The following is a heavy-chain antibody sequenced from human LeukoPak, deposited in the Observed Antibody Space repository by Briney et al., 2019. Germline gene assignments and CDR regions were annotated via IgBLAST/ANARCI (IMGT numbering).Heavy chain of an antibody. J-gene: IGHJ3*02. CDR1: GGSISSGSYY. D-gene: IGHD3-22*01. V-gene: IGHV4-61*02. CDR3: ARDRTGYYDSSGYPLDAFDI. CDR2: IYTSGST. Sequence: SETLSLTCTVSGGSISSGSYYWSWIRQPAGKGLEWIGRIYTSGSTNYNPSLKSRVTISVDTSKNQFSLKLSSVTAADTAVYYCARDRTGYYDSSGYPLDAFDIWGQGTMVTVPP.